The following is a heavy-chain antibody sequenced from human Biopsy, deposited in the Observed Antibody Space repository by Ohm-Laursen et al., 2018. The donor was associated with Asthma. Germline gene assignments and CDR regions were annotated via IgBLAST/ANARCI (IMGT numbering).Heavy chain of an antibody. CDR1: GITFSTYG. V-gene: IGHV3-33*01. J-gene: IGHJ6*02. Sequence: SLRLSCSASGITFSTYGMHWVRQAPGKGLEWVSFIWYDERKKTYADSVKGRFTISRDNSKNTLYLQMNSLRAEDTAVYYCARKIAARGGMGVWGQGTTVTVSS. D-gene: IGHD6-6*01. CDR2: IWYDERKK. CDR3: ARKIAARGGMGV.